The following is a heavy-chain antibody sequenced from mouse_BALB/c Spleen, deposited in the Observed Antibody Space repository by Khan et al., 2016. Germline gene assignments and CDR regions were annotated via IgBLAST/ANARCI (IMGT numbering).Heavy chain of an antibody. J-gene: IGHJ3*01. V-gene: IGHV2-6-7*01. D-gene: IGHD2-4*01. Sequence: VKLLESGPGLVAPSQSLSITCTVSGFSLTGFSVNWVRQPPGKALEWLGMIWGDGSTDYNSGLKSSLSLSKDDSKSQVFLKMNSLQTDDADRYFCASYYDYDGGFAYWGQGTLVTVSA. CDR2: IWGDGST. CDR3: ASYYDYDGGFAY. CDR1: GFSLTGFS.